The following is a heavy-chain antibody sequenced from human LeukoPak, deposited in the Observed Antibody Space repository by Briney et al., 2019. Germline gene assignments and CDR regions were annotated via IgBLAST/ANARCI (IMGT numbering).Heavy chain of an antibody. Sequence: PGGSLRLSCAASGFTFSSYAMSWVRQAPGKGLEWVSAISGSGGSTYYADSVKGRFTISRDNSKNTLYLQINSLRAEDTAVYYCAKDRTMVTTFSPYYYGMDVWGQGTTVTVSS. CDR2: ISGSGGST. J-gene: IGHJ6*02. CDR3: AKDRTMVTTFSPYYYGMDV. V-gene: IGHV3-23*01. D-gene: IGHD4-17*01. CDR1: GFTFSSYA.